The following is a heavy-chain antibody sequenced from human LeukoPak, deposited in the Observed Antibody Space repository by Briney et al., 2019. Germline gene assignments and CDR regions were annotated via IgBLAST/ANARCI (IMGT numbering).Heavy chain of an antibody. V-gene: IGHV3-33*05. D-gene: IGHD6-13*01. Sequence: GGSLRLSCAASGFTFSSYGMHWVRQAPGKGLEWVAVISYDGGSEYYADSVKGRFTISRDNSKNTLYLQMNSLRVEDTAVYSCAKSGSSNSWLQNFDYWGQGALVTVSS. CDR2: ISYDGGSE. J-gene: IGHJ4*02. CDR3: AKSGSSNSWLQNFDY. CDR1: GFTFSSYG.